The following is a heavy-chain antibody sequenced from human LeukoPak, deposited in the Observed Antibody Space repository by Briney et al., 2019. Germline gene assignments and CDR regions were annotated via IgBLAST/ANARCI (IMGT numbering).Heavy chain of an antibody. J-gene: IGHJ6*03. V-gene: IGHV4-59*01. CDR1: GGSISSYC. Sequence: SETLSLTCTVSGGSISSYCWSWIRQPPGKGLEWIGYIHYSGSTNYNPSLKSRVTISVDTSKNQFSLKLSSVTAADTAVYYCARTGYSGSDFSVWGKGSTVTVSS. CDR3: ARTGYSGSDFSV. CDR2: IHYSGST. D-gene: IGHD5-12*01.